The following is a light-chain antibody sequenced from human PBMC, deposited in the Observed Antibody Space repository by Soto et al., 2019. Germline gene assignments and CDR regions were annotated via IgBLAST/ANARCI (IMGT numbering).Light chain of an antibody. J-gene: IGKJ5*01. CDR1: QNLGTLY. CDR3: QQYAESPIT. V-gene: IGKV3-20*01. Sequence: EIVLTQSPGTLSLSPGERGTLSCRASQNLGTLYLAWFQQKSGQAPRLLIYSASRRATGIPDRFTGSGSGTDFTLTINRVEPEDIAVFYCQQYAESPITFGQGTRLEIK. CDR2: SAS.